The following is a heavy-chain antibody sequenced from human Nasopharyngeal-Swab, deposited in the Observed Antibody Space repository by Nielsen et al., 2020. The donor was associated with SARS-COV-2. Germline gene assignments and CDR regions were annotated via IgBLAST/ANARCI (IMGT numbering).Heavy chain of an antibody. D-gene: IGHD6-6*01. J-gene: IGHJ4*02. CDR2: IYYSGST. V-gene: IGHV4-39*07. CDR3: ARERPEQLVVNHTHFDY. CDR1: GGSISSSSYY. Sequence: SETLSLTCTVSGGSISSSSYYWGWIRQPPGKGLEWIGSIYYSGSTYYNPSLKSRVTISVDTSKHQFSLKLSSVTAADTAVYYCARERPEQLVVNHTHFDYWGQGTLVTVSS.